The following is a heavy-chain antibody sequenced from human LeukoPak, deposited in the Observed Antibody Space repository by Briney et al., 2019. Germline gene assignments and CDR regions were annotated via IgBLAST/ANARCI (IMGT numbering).Heavy chain of an antibody. Sequence: GGSLRLSCAASGFTFSSYAMSWVRQAPGKGLEWVSAISGSGGSTYYADSVKGRFTISRGNSKNTLYLQMNSLRAEDTAVYYCAKSYYDSSRYYYFDYWRQGTLVTVSS. CDR1: GFTFSSYA. V-gene: IGHV3-23*01. CDR2: ISGSGGST. J-gene: IGHJ4*02. CDR3: AKSYYDSSRYYYFDY. D-gene: IGHD3-22*01.